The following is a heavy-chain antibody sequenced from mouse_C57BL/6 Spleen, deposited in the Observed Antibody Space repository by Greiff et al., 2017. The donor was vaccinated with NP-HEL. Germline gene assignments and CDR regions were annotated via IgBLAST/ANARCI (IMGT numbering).Heavy chain of an antibody. D-gene: IGHD6-5*01. CDR2: FHPYNDDT. Sequence: QVQLKESGAELVKPGASVKMSCKASGYTFTTYPIEWMKQNHGKSLEWIGNFHPYNDDTKSNEKFKGKATLTVEKSSSTVYLELSRLTSDDSVIYDWARRLGYVVYFDYWGQGTTLTVSA. CDR1: GYTFTTYP. CDR3: ARRLGYVVYFDY. J-gene: IGHJ2*01. V-gene: IGHV1-47*01.